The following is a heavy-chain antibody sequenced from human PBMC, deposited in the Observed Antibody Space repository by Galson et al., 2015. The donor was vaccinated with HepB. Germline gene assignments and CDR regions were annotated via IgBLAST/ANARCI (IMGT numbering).Heavy chain of an antibody. V-gene: IGHV4-4*07. Sequence: SETLSLTCSVSGASISAYYWTWVRQPAGKGLEWLGRFPGTGGANYNPSPQRRLNMSIDTSNNHFSLTLTSVTAADTAVYFCARASIPRGAWFDPWGQGALVIVSS. J-gene: IGHJ5*02. D-gene: IGHD3-10*01. CDR3: ARASIPRGAWFDP. CDR2: FPGTGGA. CDR1: GASISAYY.